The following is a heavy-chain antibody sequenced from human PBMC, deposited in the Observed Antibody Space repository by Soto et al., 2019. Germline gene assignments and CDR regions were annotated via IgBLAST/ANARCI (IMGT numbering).Heavy chain of an antibody. V-gene: IGHV1-69*12. D-gene: IGHD2-21*02. CDR1: GGTFSSYA. J-gene: IGHJ6*02. CDR2: IIPIFGTA. CDR3: ASHCGGDCYSRSPPYYYYGMDV. Sequence: QVQLVQSGAEVKKPGSSVKVSCKASGGTFSSYAISWVRQAPGQGLEWMGGIIPIFGTADYAQKFQGRVTITADESTCXAYMELSSLRSEDTAVYYCASHCGGDCYSRSPPYYYYGMDVWGQGTTVTVSS.